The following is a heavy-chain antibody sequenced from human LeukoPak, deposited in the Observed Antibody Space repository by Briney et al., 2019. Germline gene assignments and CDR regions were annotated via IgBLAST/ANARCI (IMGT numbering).Heavy chain of an antibody. CDR3: WRVYGFDP. V-gene: IGHV4-59*01. Sequence: PSETLSLTCTVSGGSISSYYWSWIRQPPGKGPEWVGYIYYSGSTKYNPSLKSRVTILVDTSKNQFSLRLRSVTAADTAVDYCWRVYGFDPWGQGTLVTVSS. D-gene: IGHD2-2*02. J-gene: IGHJ5*02. CDR1: GGSISSYY. CDR2: IYYSGST.